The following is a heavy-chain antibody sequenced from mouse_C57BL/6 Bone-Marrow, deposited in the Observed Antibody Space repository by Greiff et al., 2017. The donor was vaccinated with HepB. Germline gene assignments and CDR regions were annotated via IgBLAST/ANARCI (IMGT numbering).Heavy chain of an antibody. V-gene: IGHV1-81*01. CDR1: GYTFTSYG. J-gene: IGHJ2*01. Sequence: VQVVESGAELARPGASVKLSCKASGYTFTSYGISWVKQRTGQGLEWIGEIYPRSGNTYYNEKFKGKATLTADKSSSTAYMELRSLTSEDSAVYFCARWGTSSSYVGYWGQGTTLTVSS. D-gene: IGHD1-1*01. CDR2: IYPRSGNT. CDR3: ARWGTSSSYVGY.